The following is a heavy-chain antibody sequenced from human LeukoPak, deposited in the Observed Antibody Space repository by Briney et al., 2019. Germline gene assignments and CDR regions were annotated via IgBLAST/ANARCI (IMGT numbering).Heavy chain of an antibody. CDR2: SSSDETYK. CDR3: ARSVSGVWLFDY. J-gene: IGHJ4*02. V-gene: IGHV3-30-3*01. CDR1: GFPFTVYP. Sequence: SLRLSCAASGFPFTVYPTHWVRQAPGKGLEWVSVSSSDETYKFYADSVRGRFTISRDNSKSRLYLQMSDLRAEDTAVYFCARSVSGVWLFDYWGRGTLVTVSS. D-gene: IGHD5/OR15-5a*01.